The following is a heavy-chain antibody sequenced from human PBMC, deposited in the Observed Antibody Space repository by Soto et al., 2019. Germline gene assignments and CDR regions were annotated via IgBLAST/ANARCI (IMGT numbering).Heavy chain of an antibody. V-gene: IGHV4-30-4*01. CDR3: VRTAREGAVAPHWFDR. CDR1: GASIRSTDYY. J-gene: IGHJ5*02. D-gene: IGHD2-21*02. CDR2: VYYTGST. Sequence: SETLSLTCTVSGASIRSTDYYWSWIRQAPGKGLEWIGYVYYTGSTCYNPSLMSRLTISVDTSKNQFSLKLTSVTAAETAVYYCVRTAREGAVAPHWFDRWGQGTQVTVSS.